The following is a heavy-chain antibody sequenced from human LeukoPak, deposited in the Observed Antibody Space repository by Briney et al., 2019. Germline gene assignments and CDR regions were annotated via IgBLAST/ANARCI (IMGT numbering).Heavy chain of an antibody. Sequence: GGSLRLSCAASGFTVSSNYMNWVRQAPGKGLEWVSYISSSGSTIYYADSVKGRFTISRDNAKNSLYLQMNGLRAEDTAVYYCARALRFSTVTTDYWGQGTLVAVSS. V-gene: IGHV3-48*03. CDR3: ARALRFSTVTTDY. J-gene: IGHJ4*02. CDR1: GFTVSSNY. D-gene: IGHD4-17*01. CDR2: ISSSGSTI.